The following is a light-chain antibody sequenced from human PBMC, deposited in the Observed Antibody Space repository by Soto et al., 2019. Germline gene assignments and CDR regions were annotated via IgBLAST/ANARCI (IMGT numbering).Light chain of an antibody. V-gene: IGKV3-20*01. CDR3: QHYDSSPWT. Sequence: EIVMTQSPATLSVSPGERATLSCRASQSVSSNLAWYQQKPGQTPRLLIYGASSRASGIPDRFSGSGSGTDFTLTISRLESEDFAVYYCQHYDSSPWTFGQGTKVDIK. CDR2: GAS. J-gene: IGKJ1*01. CDR1: QSVSSN.